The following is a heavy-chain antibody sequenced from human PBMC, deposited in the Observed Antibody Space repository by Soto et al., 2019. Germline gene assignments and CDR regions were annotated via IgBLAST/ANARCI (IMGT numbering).Heavy chain of an antibody. CDR2: SIPIFGTA. V-gene: IGHV1-69*12. CDR3: AREDGYSYGRNWFDP. J-gene: IGHJ5*02. D-gene: IGHD5-18*01. Sequence: QVQLVQSGAEVKKPGSSVKVSCKASGGTFSSYAISWVRQAPGQGIDWMGGSIPIFGTANYAQKFQGRVTITADEATSTDYRELSSLRAEDTAVYYCAREDGYSYGRNWFDPWGQGTLVTGSS. CDR1: GGTFSSYA.